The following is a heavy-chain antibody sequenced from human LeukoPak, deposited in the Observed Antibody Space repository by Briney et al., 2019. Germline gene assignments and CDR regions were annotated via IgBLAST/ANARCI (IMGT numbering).Heavy chain of an antibody. Sequence: GGSLRLSCAASGFTFSSYGMHWVRQAPGKGLEWVAFIRYDGSNKYYADSVKGRFTISRDNSKNTLYLQMNSLRAEDTAVYYCAKVSDSSGWAYYYYYYMDVWGKGTTVTISS. D-gene: IGHD6-19*01. J-gene: IGHJ6*03. V-gene: IGHV3-30*02. CDR1: GFTFSSYG. CDR2: IRYDGSNK. CDR3: AKVSDSSGWAYYYYYYMDV.